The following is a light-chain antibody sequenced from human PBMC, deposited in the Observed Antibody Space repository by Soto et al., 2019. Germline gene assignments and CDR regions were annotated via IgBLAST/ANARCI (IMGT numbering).Light chain of an antibody. J-gene: IGKJ1*01. CDR2: DAS. CDR3: QQYNSYSWT. V-gene: IGKV1-5*01. Sequence: DIQMTPSPSTLSASVGDRVTITCRASQSINSWLAWYQQKPGKAPKLLIYDASTLESGVPSRFSGSGSGTVFTLTISSLQPDDFATYYCQQYNSYSWTFGQGTKVEIK. CDR1: QSINSW.